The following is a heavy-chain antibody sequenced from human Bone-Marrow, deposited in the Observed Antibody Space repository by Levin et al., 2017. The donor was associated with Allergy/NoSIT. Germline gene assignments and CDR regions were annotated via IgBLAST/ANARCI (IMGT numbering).Heavy chain of an antibody. CDR1: GFTFSSYA. J-gene: IGHJ4*02. V-gene: IGHV3-30*04. Sequence: GGSLRLSCAASGFTFSSYAMHWVRQAPGKGLEWVAVISYDGSNKYYADSVKGRFTISRDNSKNTLYLQMNSLRAEDTAVYYCARASVESGPYGYWGQGTLVTVSS. CDR3: ARASVESGPYGY. CDR2: ISYDGSNK. D-gene: IGHD3-3*01.